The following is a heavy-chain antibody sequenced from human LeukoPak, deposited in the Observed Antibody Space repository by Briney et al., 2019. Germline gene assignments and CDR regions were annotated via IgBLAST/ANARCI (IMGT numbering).Heavy chain of an antibody. J-gene: IGHJ3*02. CDR2: INPSGGST. CDR1: GYTFTNYY. Sequence: ASVKVSCKASGYTFTNYYIHWVRQAPGQGLECMGIINPSGGSTSYAQKFQGRVTMTRDMSTSTVYMELSSLRSEDTAVYYCAKDNNGAAAGIIPGAFDIWGQGTMVTVSS. V-gene: IGHV1-46*01. CDR3: AKDNNGAAAGIIPGAFDI. D-gene: IGHD6-13*01.